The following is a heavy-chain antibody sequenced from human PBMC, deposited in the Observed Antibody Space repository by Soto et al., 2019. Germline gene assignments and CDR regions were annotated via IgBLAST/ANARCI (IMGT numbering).Heavy chain of an antibody. J-gene: IGHJ4*02. V-gene: IGHV3-30*03. D-gene: IGHD5-12*01. CDR3: ARIYDYSDY. Sequence: GGSLRLSCAASGFTFSSYGMHWVRQAPGKGLEWVAVISYDGSNKYYADSVKGRFTISRDNSKNTLYLQMNSLRAEDTAVYYCARIYDYSDYWGQGTLVTVSS. CDR2: ISYDGSNK. CDR1: GFTFSSYG.